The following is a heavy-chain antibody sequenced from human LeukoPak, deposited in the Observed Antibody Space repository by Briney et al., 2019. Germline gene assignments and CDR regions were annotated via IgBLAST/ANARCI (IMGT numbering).Heavy chain of an antibody. V-gene: IGHV4-39*07. J-gene: IGHJ6*03. CDR1: GGSISSSSYY. Sequence: KTSETLSLTCTVSGGSISSSSYYWGWIRQPPGKGLEWIGGICYSGSTYYNPSLKSRFTISVDTSKNQFSLKLSSVTAADTAVYYCARVDYDFWSGYYNYYYYMDVWGKGTTVTVSS. D-gene: IGHD3-3*01. CDR2: ICYSGST. CDR3: ARVDYDFWSGYYNYYYYMDV.